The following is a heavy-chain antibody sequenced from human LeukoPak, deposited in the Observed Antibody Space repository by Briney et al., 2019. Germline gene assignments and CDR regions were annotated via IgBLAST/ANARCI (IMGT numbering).Heavy chain of an antibody. CDR2: TFQGGGEI. J-gene: IGHJ4*02. CDR3: ATYRQVMLPFES. D-gene: IGHD5-18*01. Sequence: GGSLRLSCAASGFTFSSYAMSWVRQAPGKGLEWVSSTFQGGGEIHYADSVRGRFTISRDNSRSTLFLQMNSPRGEDTAIYYCATYRQVMLPFESWGQGTLVTVSS. V-gene: IGHV3-23*01. CDR1: GFTFSSYA.